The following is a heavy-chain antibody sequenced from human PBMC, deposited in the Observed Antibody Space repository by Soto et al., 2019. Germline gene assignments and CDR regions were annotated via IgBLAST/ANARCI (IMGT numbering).Heavy chain of an antibody. CDR2: IKFDGNEK. CDR1: GFTFGWYW. Sequence: PWGSLRLSCAASGFTFGWYWMSWVRHAPGKALEWVATIKFDGNEKRYVDSVKGRFTTYRDNANNLVYLQMDSLRDGDTAVYFYARDSRYGSGNSVNHYLDFWGHGTLVSVS. V-gene: IGHV3-7*01. J-gene: IGHJ4*01. CDR3: ARDSRYGSGNSVNHYLDF. D-gene: IGHD3-10*01.